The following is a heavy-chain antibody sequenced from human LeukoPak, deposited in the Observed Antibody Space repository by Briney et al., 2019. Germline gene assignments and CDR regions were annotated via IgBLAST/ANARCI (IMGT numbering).Heavy chain of an antibody. Sequence: GGSLRLSCAASGFTFSSYWMSWVRQAPGKGLEWVANIKQDGSEKYYVDSVKGRFTIPRDNAKNSLYLQMNSLRAEDTAVYYCARDLRHVKRTAAGNWFDPWGQGTLVTVSS. CDR2: IKQDGSEK. J-gene: IGHJ5*02. CDR3: ARDLRHVKRTAAGNWFDP. CDR1: GFTFSSYW. D-gene: IGHD6-13*01. V-gene: IGHV3-7*01.